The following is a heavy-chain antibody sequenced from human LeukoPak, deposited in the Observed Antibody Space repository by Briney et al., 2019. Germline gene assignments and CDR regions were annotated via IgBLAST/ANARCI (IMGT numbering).Heavy chain of an antibody. CDR1: GFTISTYS. D-gene: IGHD4-11*01. Sequence: AGGSLRLSCAASGFTISTYSMIWVRRAPGKGLVWVSSISSSSSSIYYADSVKGRFTISRDNAKNSLYLQMNSLRDEDTAVYYCARGKMSTVTFDFWGQGTLVTVSS. CDR2: ISSSSSSI. J-gene: IGHJ4*02. V-gene: IGHV3-21*01. CDR3: ARGKMSTVTFDF.